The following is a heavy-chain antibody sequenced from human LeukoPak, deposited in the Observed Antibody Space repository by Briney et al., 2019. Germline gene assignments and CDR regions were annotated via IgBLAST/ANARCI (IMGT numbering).Heavy chain of an antibody. J-gene: IGHJ4*02. V-gene: IGHV3-21*01. CDR1: GFTFSSYS. Sequence: GGSLRLSCAASGFTFSSYSMNWVRQAPGKGLEWVSPISSSSSYIYYADSVKGRFTISRDNAKNSLYLQMNSLRAEGTAVYYCARVGQLVRSDWGQGTLVTVSS. CDR2: ISSSSSYI. D-gene: IGHD6-6*01. CDR3: ARVGQLVRSD.